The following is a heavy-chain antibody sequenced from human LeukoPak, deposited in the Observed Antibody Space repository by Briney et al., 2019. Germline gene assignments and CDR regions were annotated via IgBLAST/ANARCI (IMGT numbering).Heavy chain of an antibody. V-gene: IGHV1-24*01. CDR1: EYTVTELS. CDR3: ATLRPPLGGRRRSTTSHDAFDI. D-gene: IGHD1-1*01. J-gene: IGHJ3*02. CDR2: FDPEDGET. Sequence: ASVKVSCRVSEYTVTELSIHWVRRAPGKGLEWVGGFDPEDGETIYAQKFQGRVTMTEDTFTDTAYMALSSLRSEDTAVYYCATLRPPLGGRRRSTTSHDAFDIWGQGTMVTVSS.